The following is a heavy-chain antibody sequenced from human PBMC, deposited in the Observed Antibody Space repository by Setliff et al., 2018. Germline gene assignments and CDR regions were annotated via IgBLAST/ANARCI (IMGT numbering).Heavy chain of an antibody. CDR3: ARGRSLLWFGELSRPYYFDY. V-gene: IGHV1-69*05. Sequence: SVKVSCKASGGTFSSYAISWVRQAPGQGLEWMGGIIPIFGSANYAQKFQGRVTITTDESTSTAYMELSSLRSEDTAVYYCARGRSLLWFGELSRPYYFDYWGQGTLVTVSS. J-gene: IGHJ4*02. D-gene: IGHD3-10*01. CDR2: IIPIFGSA. CDR1: GGTFSSYA.